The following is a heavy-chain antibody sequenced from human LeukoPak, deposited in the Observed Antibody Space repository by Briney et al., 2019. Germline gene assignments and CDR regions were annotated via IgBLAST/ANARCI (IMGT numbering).Heavy chain of an antibody. Sequence: PGGSLRLSCAASGSTFSSYAMSWVRQAPGKGLEWVSGISGSGGSTFYADSVKGRFTISRDNSKNTLYLQMNSLRAEDAAVYYCAKDRVAFVGADAFDMWGQGTMVTVSS. V-gene: IGHV3-23*01. CDR3: AKDRVAFVGADAFDM. J-gene: IGHJ3*02. CDR1: GSTFSSYA. CDR2: ISGSGGST. D-gene: IGHD1-26*01.